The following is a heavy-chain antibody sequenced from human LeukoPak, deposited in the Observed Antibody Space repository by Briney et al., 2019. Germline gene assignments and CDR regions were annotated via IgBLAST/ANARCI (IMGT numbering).Heavy chain of an antibody. V-gene: IGHV4-61*05. J-gene: IGHJ5*02. CDR2: IYHSGST. D-gene: IGHD6-13*01. CDR1: GGSISSDNYN. Sequence: PSETLSLTCAVSGGSISSDNYNCVWIRQPPGTGLEWIGEIYHSGSTNYNPSLKSRVTISVDKSKNQFALKLSSVTAADMAVYYCARALAAAEGNWFDPWGQGSLVTVSS. CDR3: ARALAAAEGNWFDP.